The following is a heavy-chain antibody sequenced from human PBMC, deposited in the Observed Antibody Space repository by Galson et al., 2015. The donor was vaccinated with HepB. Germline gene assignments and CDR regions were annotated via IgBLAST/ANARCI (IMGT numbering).Heavy chain of an antibody. Sequence: SVKVSCKASGYTFTRYGISWVRQAPGQGLEWMGWISAYTGNAEYAQNFQGRVTMTTDTSTTTAYAELRSLRSDDTATYYCARDSNRISVAALDYWGQGSLVTVSS. V-gene: IGHV1-18*04. CDR2: ISAYTGNA. J-gene: IGHJ4*02. CDR3: ARDSNRISVAALDY. CDR1: GYTFTRYG. D-gene: IGHD6-19*01.